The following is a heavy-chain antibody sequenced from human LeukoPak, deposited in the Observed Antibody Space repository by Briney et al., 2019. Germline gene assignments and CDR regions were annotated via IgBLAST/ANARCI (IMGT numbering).Heavy chain of an antibody. CDR1: GGSISSYY. D-gene: IGHD5-12*01. CDR2: IYYSGST. J-gene: IGHJ4*02. Sequence: SETLSLTCTVSGGSISSYYWSWIRQPPGKGLERIGYIYYSGSTNYNPSLKSRVTISVDTSKNQFSLKLSSVTAADTAVYYCARDSIGYGRPGAFDYWGQGTLVTVSS. CDR3: ARDSIGYGRPGAFDY. V-gene: IGHV4-59*01.